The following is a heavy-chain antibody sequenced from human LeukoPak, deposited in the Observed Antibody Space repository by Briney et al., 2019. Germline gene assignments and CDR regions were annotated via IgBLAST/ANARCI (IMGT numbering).Heavy chain of an antibody. CDR3: AREGVRWYTPWAWFDP. J-gene: IGHJ5*02. CDR2: INSDGSST. D-gene: IGHD4-23*01. V-gene: IGHV3-74*01. CDR1: GFTFSSYW. Sequence: GGSLRLSCAASGFTFSSYWMHWVRQAPGKGLVWVSRINSDGSSTSYADSVKGRFTISRDNAKNTLYLQMNSLRAEDTAVYYCAREGVRWYTPWAWFDPWGQGTLVTVSS.